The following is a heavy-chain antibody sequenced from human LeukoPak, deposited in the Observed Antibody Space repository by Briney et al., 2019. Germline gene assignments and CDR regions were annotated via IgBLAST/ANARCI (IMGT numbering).Heavy chain of an antibody. Sequence: PSETLSLTCAVYGGSFSGYYWSWIRQPPGKGLEWIGEINHSGSTNYNPSLKSRVTISVDTSKNQFSLKLSSVTAADTAVYYCARDLYVWGSCRSLDYWGQGTLVTVSS. J-gene: IGHJ4*02. CDR1: GGSFSGYY. CDR2: INHSGST. CDR3: ARDLYVWGSCRSLDY. D-gene: IGHD3-16*01. V-gene: IGHV4-34*01.